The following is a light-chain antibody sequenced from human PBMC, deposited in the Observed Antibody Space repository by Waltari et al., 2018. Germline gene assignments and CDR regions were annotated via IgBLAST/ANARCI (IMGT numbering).Light chain of an antibody. J-gene: IGLJ3*02. CDR3: CSYAGSSTNWV. CDR1: SRDVGGYNL. V-gene: IGLV2-23*01. Sequence: QSALTQPASVSGSPGQSITISCTGTSRDVGGYNLVSGYQQHPGKAPKLMIYEGSKRPSGVSNRFSGSKSGNTASLTISGLQAEDEADYYCCSYAGSSTNWVFGGGTKLTVL. CDR2: EGS.